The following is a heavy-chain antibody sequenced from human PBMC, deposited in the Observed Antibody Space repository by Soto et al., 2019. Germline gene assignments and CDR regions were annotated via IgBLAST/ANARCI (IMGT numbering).Heavy chain of an antibody. CDR1: GDSVPSNSAA. D-gene: IGHD6-19*01. CDR2: TYYRSKWYN. Sequence: SQTLSLTCAISGDSVPSNSAAWNWITQSPSRGLEWLGRTYYRSKWYNDYAVSVKSRITINTDTSKNQLSLQLNSVTPEDTAVYYCAREGSGWYWRYYCGMNVLGQGTTVTVS. J-gene: IGHJ6*02. CDR3: AREGSGWYWRYYCGMNV. V-gene: IGHV6-1*01.